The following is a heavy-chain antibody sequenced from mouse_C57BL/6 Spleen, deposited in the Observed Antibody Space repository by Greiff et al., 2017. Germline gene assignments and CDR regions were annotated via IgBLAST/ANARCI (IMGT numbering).Heavy chain of an antibody. CDR2: INPSNGGT. CDR3: ARGGDYYGSSYFSEYFDV. D-gene: IGHD1-1*01. CDR1: GYTFTSYW. V-gene: IGHV1-53*01. J-gene: IGHJ1*03. Sequence: QVQLQQPGTELVKPGASVKLSCKASGYTFTSYWMHWVKQRPGQGLEWIGNINPSNGGTNYNEKFKRKATLTVDKSSSTAYMQLSSLTSEDSAVYYCARGGDYYGSSYFSEYFDVWGTGTTVTVSS.